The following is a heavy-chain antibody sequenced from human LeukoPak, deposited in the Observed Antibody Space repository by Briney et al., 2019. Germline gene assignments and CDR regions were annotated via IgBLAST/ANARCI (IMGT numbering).Heavy chain of an antibody. J-gene: IGHJ6*03. D-gene: IGHD2-21*01. CDR1: GGSISSGDYY. Sequence: SETLSLTCTVSGGSISSGDYYWSWIRQPPGKGLEWIGYIYYSGSTYYNPSLKSRVTISVDTSKNQFSLKLSSVTAADTAVYYCARENCGGDCYSPYYYYYMDVWGKGTTVTVSS. V-gene: IGHV4-30-4*08. CDR3: ARENCGGDCYSPYYYYYMDV. CDR2: IYYSGST.